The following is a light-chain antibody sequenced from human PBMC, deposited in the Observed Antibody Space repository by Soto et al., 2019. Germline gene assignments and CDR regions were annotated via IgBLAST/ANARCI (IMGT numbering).Light chain of an antibody. Sequence: EIQMTQSPSTLSASVGDRVTITCRASQSISSWLAWYQQKPGKAPKLLIYDASSLESGVPSRFSGSGSGTEFTLTISSLQPDDFATYYCQQYNSYSFGQGTMADVK. CDR3: QQYNSYS. CDR1: QSISSW. CDR2: DAS. J-gene: IGKJ1*01. V-gene: IGKV1-5*01.